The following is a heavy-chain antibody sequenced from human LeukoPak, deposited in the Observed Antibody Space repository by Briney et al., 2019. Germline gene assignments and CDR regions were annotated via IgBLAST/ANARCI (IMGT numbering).Heavy chain of an antibody. CDR1: GYTFTSYG. V-gene: IGHV1-18*01. CDR3: ARTLRTEAAAGPMCDY. CDR2: ISAYNGNT. D-gene: IGHD6-13*01. J-gene: IGHJ4*02. Sequence: ASVKVSCKASGYTFTSYGISWVRQAPGHGLEWMGWISAYNGNTNYAQKLQGRVTMTTDTSTSTAYMELRSLRSDDTAVYYCARTLRTEAAAGPMCDYWGQGTLVTVSS.